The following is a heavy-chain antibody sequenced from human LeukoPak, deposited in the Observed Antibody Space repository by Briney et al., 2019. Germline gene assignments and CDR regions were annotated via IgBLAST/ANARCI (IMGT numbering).Heavy chain of an antibody. CDR1: GFTVSSNY. D-gene: IGHD6-19*01. CDR3: VRMVTGWPNWIDP. Sequence: PGGSLRLSCAASGFTVSSNYMSWVRQAPGKGLEWVAVIYPDGTTNHAGSVRGRFIMSRDNSKNSLYLEMNSLRGEDTAIYYCVRMVTGWPNWIDPWGQGTLVTVSS. CDR2: IYPDGTT. J-gene: IGHJ5*02. V-gene: IGHV3-66*01.